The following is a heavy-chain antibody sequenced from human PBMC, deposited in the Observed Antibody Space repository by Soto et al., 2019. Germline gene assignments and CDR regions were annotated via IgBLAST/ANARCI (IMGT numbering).Heavy chain of an antibody. J-gene: IGHJ5*02. CDR1: GGSISSGDYY. D-gene: IGHD3-10*01. CDR3: ARVHYYGSGRYPFDP. V-gene: IGHV4-30-4*01. Sequence: SETLSLTCTVSGGSISSGDYYWSWIRQPPGKGLEWIGYIYYSGSTYYNPSLKSRVTISVDTSKNQFSLKLSSVTAADTAVYYCARVHYYGSGRYPFDPWGQGTMVTVSS. CDR2: IYYSGST.